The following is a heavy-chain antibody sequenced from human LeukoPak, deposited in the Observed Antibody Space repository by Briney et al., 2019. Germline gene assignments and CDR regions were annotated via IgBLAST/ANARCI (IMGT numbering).Heavy chain of an antibody. Sequence: WESLSLTCAAYGVSVSGYYWSWIRQPPGKGLEWIGEINHSGSTNYTPSLKNRVTISVDTSKNPFSLKLSCVTAADTAVYYCARRVQGFDDFEIWGQGTMVPVSS. CDR2: INHSGST. CDR3: ARRVQGFDDFEI. CDR1: GVSVSGYY. D-gene: IGHD1-1*01. V-gene: IGHV4-34*01. J-gene: IGHJ3*02.